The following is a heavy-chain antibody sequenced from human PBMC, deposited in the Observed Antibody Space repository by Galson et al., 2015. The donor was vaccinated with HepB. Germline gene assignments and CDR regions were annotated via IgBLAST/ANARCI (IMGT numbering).Heavy chain of an antibody. Sequence: SLRLSCAASGFTFSSYAMSWVRQAPGKGLEWVSAISGSGGSTYYADSVKGRFTISRDNSKNTLYLQMNSLRAEDTAVYYCAKHTARGGLLLIDYWGQGTLVTVSS. CDR3: AKHTARGGLLLIDY. D-gene: IGHD3-22*01. CDR1: GFTFSSYA. CDR2: ISGSGGST. J-gene: IGHJ4*02. V-gene: IGHV3-23*01.